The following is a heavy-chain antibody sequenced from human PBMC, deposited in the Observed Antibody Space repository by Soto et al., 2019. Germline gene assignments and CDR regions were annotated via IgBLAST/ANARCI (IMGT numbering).Heavy chain of an antibody. CDR3: ASRHSSPYFDY. Sequence: TSETLSLTCTVSGGSISSGDYYWSWIRQPPGKGLEWIGSIYYSGSTYYNPSLKSRVTISVDTSKNQFSLKLNSVTAADTAVYYCASRHSSPYFDYWGQGTLVTVSS. V-gene: IGHV4-30-4*01. J-gene: IGHJ4*02. D-gene: IGHD6-13*01. CDR2: IYYSGST. CDR1: GGSISSGDYY.